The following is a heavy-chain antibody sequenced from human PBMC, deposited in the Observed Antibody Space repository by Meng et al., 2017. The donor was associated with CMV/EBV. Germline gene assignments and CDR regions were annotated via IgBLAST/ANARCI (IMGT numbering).Heavy chain of an antibody. J-gene: IGHJ4*02. Sequence: KQSLPTLVNPQPSFTLTFPLTVFALVTSALGVVWLLQPAGKALECLALIYWDDDKRYSPSLKSRLTITKDTSKYQVVLTMTNMYPVDTATYYCAHRHCGGDCYPLNYFDYWGQGTLVTVSS. D-gene: IGHD2-21*02. CDR2: IYWDDDK. CDR1: VFALVTSALG. V-gene: IGHV2-5*02. CDR3: AHRHCGGDCYPLNYFDY.